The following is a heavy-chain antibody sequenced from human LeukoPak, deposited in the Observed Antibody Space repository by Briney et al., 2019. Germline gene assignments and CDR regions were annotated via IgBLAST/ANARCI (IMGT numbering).Heavy chain of an antibody. Sequence: GASVKVSCKDSGYTFTSYDIKWVGQATGQGREWMGWMNPNSGNTGYAQKFQGRLTMTRNTSISTAYMDLSSLRSEDTAVYYCARDGPIVVVPAASNFDYWGQGTLVTVSS. CDR1: GYTFTSYD. CDR3: ARDGPIVVVPAASNFDY. J-gene: IGHJ4*02. V-gene: IGHV1-8*01. CDR2: MNPNSGNT. D-gene: IGHD2-2*01.